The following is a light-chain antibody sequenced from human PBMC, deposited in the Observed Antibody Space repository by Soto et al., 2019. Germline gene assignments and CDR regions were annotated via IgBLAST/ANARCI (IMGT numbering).Light chain of an antibody. CDR3: SSYTSGSSHYV. Sequence: QSVLTQPPSASGSPGQSVTISCTGTSSDVGGYNYVSWYQQHPGKAPKLVIFEVNKRPSGVPDRFSGSKSGNTASLTISGLQAEDEADYHCSSYTSGSSHYVFGTGTKVTVL. CDR2: EVN. V-gene: IGLV2-8*01. J-gene: IGLJ1*01. CDR1: SSDVGGYNY.